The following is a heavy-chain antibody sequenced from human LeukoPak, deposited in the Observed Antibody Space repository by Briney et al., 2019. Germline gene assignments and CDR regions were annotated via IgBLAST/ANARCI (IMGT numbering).Heavy chain of an antibody. Sequence: SETLSLTCAVYGGSFSNYYWSWIRQPPGKGPEWIGEIDHSGSTNYNPSLKSRVIISVDASKTQLSLKLSSVTAADTAVYYCARAASIAVTGTFWFDPWGQGTLVIVSS. V-gene: IGHV4-34*01. CDR2: IDHSGST. J-gene: IGHJ5*02. CDR1: GGSFSNYY. D-gene: IGHD6-19*01. CDR3: ARAASIAVTGTFWFDP.